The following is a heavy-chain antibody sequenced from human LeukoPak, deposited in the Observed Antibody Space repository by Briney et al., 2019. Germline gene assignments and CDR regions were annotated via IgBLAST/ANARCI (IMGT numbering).Heavy chain of an antibody. CDR1: GGSISSGGYY. J-gene: IGHJ4*02. V-gene: IGHV4-31*03. CDR3: AREDSGYDQYYFDY. Sequence: SETLSLTCTVSGGSISSGGYYWSWIRQHPGKGLEWIGYIYYSGSTHYNPSLKSRVTISVDTSKNQFSLKLSSVTAADTAAYYCAREDSGYDQYYFDYWGQGTLVTVSS. CDR2: IYYSGST. D-gene: IGHD5-12*01.